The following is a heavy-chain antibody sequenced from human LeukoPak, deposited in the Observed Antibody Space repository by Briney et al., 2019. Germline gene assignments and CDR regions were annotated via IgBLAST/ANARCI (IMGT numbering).Heavy chain of an antibody. J-gene: IGHJ4*02. D-gene: IGHD3-10*01. CDR2: ISGSVGST. Sequence: PGGSLRLSCAASGCTFSSYAMCWVRQAPGKGLEWVSAISGSVGSTYYPDPVKGRFTISRDNSKITLYLQMNSLRAEDTAIYYCAKDRGPYYGSGSYGGINYWGQGTLVTVSS. CDR1: GCTFSSYA. V-gene: IGHV3-23*01. CDR3: AKDRGPYYGSGSYGGINY.